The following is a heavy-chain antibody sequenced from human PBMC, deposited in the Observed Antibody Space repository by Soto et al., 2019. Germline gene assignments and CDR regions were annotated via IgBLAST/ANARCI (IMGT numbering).Heavy chain of an antibody. CDR1: GGSVSNGAYF. Sequence: SETLSLTCTVSGGSVSNGAYFWNWIRQPPGKGLEWIGYIYFSGTTYYNPSLKSRLKISVDTAKNQFSLQLSSVTAADTAVYYCARQDCSGTTCHDFDSWGQGTLVTVSS. CDR2: IYFSGTT. D-gene: IGHD2-2*01. V-gene: IGHV4-30-4*01. J-gene: IGHJ4*02. CDR3: ARQDCSGTTCHDFDS.